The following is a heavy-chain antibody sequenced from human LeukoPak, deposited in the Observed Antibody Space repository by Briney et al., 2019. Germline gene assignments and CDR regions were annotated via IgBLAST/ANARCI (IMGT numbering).Heavy chain of an antibody. CDR2: ISYDGNTK. CDR1: GFSFSSYT. V-gene: IGHV3-30*09. Sequence: PGGPLRLSCAASGFSFSSYTMHWVRQAPGKGLEWGAVISYDGNTKYYADSVKGRFVISSDDSKNTLYLQMSNLRADDTAIYYCARTGTTTFNFFKPRGPGTLVT. J-gene: IGHJ5*02. D-gene: IGHD1-1*01. CDR3: ARTGTTTFNFFKP.